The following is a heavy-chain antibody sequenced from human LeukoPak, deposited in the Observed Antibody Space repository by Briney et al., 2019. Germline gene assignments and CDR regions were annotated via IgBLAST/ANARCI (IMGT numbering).Heavy chain of an antibody. J-gene: IGHJ4*02. V-gene: IGHV1-24*01. CDR1: GYTLTELS. Sequence: GASVKVSCKVSGYTLTELSMHWVRQAPGKGLEWMGGFDPEDGETIYAQKFQGRVTMTEDTSTDTAYMELSSLRSEDTAVYYCATPPYSSGWRTFDYWGQGTLVTVFS. D-gene: IGHD6-19*01. CDR3: ATPPYSSGWRTFDY. CDR2: FDPEDGET.